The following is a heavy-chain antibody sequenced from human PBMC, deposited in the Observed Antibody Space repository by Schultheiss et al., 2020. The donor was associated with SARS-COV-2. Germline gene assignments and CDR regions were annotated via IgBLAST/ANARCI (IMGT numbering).Heavy chain of an antibody. Sequence: SETLSLTCTVSGGSISSGGYYWSWIRQPAGKGLEWIGRIYTSGSTNYNPSLKSRVTISVDMSKNQFSLKLSSVTAADTAVYYCARDRGEWQRWIDYWGQGTLVTVSS. V-gene: IGHV4-61*02. J-gene: IGHJ4*02. CDR2: IYTSGST. D-gene: IGHD5-12*01. CDR3: ARDRGEWQRWIDY. CDR1: GGSISSGGYY.